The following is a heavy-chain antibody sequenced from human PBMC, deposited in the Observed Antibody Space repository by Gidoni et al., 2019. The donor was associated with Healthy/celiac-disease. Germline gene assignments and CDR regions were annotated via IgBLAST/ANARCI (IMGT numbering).Heavy chain of an antibody. CDR1: GFTVSSNY. J-gene: IGHJ4*02. CDR3: AREDYDFRTLDY. Sequence: EVQLVASGGVLIQPGGSLSLSCAASGFTVSSNYMSWVRQAPGKGLEWVSVIYSGGSTYYADSVKGRFTISRDNSKNTLYLQMNSLRAEDTAVYYCAREDYDFRTLDYWGQGTLVTVSS. V-gene: IGHV3-53*01. CDR2: IYSGGST. D-gene: IGHD3-3*01.